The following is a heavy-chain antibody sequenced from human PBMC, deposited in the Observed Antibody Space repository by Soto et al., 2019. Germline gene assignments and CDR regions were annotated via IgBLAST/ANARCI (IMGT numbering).Heavy chain of an antibody. J-gene: IGHJ6*02. CDR1: GYSFTRYW. CDR3: ARQPSAYSSSWYYYGMDV. V-gene: IGHV5-51*01. D-gene: IGHD6-6*01. CDR2: IYPGDSDT. Sequence: PGESLKISCKGSGYSFTRYWIGWVRQMPGKGLEWMGIIYPGDSDTRYSPSFQGQVTISADKSISTAYLQWSSLKASDTAMYYCARQPSAYSSSWYYYGMDVWGQGTTVTVSS.